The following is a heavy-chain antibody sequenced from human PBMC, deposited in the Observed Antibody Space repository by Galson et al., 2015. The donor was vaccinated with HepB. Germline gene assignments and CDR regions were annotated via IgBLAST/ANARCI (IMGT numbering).Heavy chain of an antibody. J-gene: IGHJ5*02. D-gene: IGHD6-13*01. Sequence: TLSLTCTVSGGSISSGGFYWTWIRQHPEKGLEWIGYIYHTGNTLYNPSLKSRVTISRDTAKNQFSLDLTSVTAADTAIYYCVRVSWAAAGHLVFDPWGQGTLVTVSS. CDR2: IYHTGNT. CDR3: VRVSWAAAGHLVFDP. V-gene: IGHV4-31*03. CDR1: GGSISSGGFY.